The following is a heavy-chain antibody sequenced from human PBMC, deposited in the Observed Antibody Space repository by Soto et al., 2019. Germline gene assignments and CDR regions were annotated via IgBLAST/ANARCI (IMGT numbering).Heavy chain of an antibody. CDR2: IFSSGST. J-gene: IGHJ4*02. CDR1: GGSISSYY. CDR3: ARGGIAVAGGDY. V-gene: IGHV4-4*07. Sequence: QVQLQESGPGLVKPSETLSLTCTVSGGSISSYYWSWIQQPAGKGLEWIGRIFSSGSTDYNPSLKSRVTMSVDTSKNQFSLKLSSLTAADTAVYYCARGGIAVAGGDYWGQGTLVTVSS. D-gene: IGHD6-19*01.